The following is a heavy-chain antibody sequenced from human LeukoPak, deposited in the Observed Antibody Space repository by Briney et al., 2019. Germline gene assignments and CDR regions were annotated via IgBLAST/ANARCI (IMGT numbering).Heavy chain of an antibody. D-gene: IGHD6-13*01. CDR2: ISRSGIYI. V-gene: IGHV3-21*04. J-gene: IGHJ2*01. Sequence: GGSLRLSCAASGLSISHYTMNWVRQAPGKGLEWVSSISRSGIYIYYADSVKGRFTISRDIAKNLLYLQMNSLRGEDTALYYCAKGPGLGAGKRYLDLWGRGTLVIVSS. CDR3: AKGPGLGAGKRYLDL. CDR1: GLSISHYT.